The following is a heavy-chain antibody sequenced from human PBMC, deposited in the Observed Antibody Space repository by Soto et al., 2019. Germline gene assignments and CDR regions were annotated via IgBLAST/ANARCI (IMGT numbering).Heavy chain of an antibody. CDR1: GFTFSSYA. V-gene: IGHV3-23*01. J-gene: IGHJ4*02. CDR2: ISGSGGRT. CDR3: AKGGYTDGFGF. Sequence: GGSLRLSSAASGFTFSSYAVSGVRQAPGKGLEWVSGISGSGGRTYYAESVKGRFTISRDNSKNTLFLQMNSLRADDTAAYYCAKGGYTDGFGFWGQGLLVTVSS. D-gene: IGHD5-12*01.